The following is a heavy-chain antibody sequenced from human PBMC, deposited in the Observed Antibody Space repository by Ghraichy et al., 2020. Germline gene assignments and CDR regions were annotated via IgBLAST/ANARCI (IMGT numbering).Heavy chain of an antibody. D-gene: IGHD2-2*01. CDR1: GGSFSGYY. V-gene: IGHV4-34*01. Sequence: SETLSLTCAVYGGSFSGYYWSWIRQPPGKGLEWIGEINHSGSTNYNPSLKSRVTISVDTSKNQFSLKLSSVTAADTAVYYCARLLYYCSSTSCPNDYWGQGTLVTVSS. CDR2: INHSGST. CDR3: ARLLYYCSSTSCPNDY. J-gene: IGHJ4*02.